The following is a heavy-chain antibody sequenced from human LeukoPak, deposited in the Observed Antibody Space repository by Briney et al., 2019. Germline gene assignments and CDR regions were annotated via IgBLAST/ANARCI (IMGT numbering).Heavy chain of an antibody. Sequence: ASVKVSCKASGYTFTGYYMHWVRQAPGQGLEWMGWINPNSGGTNYAQKFQCRVTMTRDTSISTAYMELSRLRSDDTAVYYCARDLLAYCGGDCYSDYWGQGTLVTVSS. J-gene: IGHJ4*02. CDR1: GYTFTGYY. V-gene: IGHV1-2*02. D-gene: IGHD2-21*02. CDR3: ARDLLAYCGGDCYSDY. CDR2: INPNSGGT.